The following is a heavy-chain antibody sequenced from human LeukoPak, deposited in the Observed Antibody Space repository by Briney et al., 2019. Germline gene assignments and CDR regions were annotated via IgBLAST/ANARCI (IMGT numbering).Heavy chain of an antibody. CDR1: GFTFSDYY. CDR2: ISSSSSYT. V-gene: IGHV3-11*06. Sequence: GGSLTLSCAASGFTFSDYYMSWIRQAPGKGLEWVSYISSSSSYTNYADSVKGRFTISRDNAKNSLYLQMNSLRAEDTAVYYCARGGFSGWYPVSGTNFDYWGQGTLVTVSS. CDR3: ARGGFSGWYPVSGTNFDY. D-gene: IGHD6-19*01. J-gene: IGHJ4*02.